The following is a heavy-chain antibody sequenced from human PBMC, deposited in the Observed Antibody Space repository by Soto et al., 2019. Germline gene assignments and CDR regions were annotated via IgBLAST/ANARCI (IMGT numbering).Heavy chain of an antibody. CDR1: GFTFSNAW. CDR2: IKSKTDGGTT. D-gene: IGHD3-16*02. V-gene: IGHV3-15*01. J-gene: IGHJ3*02. Sequence: GGSLRLSCAASGFTFSNAWMSWVRQAPGKGLEWVGRIKSKTDGGTTDYAAPVKGRFTISRDDSKNTLYLQMNSLKTEDTAVYYCTTDRSLSPFDAFDIWGQGTMVTVSS. CDR3: TTDRSLSPFDAFDI.